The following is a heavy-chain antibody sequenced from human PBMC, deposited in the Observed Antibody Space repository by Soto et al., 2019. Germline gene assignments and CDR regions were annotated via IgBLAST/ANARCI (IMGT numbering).Heavy chain of an antibody. V-gene: IGHV3-30-3*01. CDR3: ARSSGVPTPDFDY. CDR2: ISHDGTNR. J-gene: IGHJ4*02. D-gene: IGHD3-3*01. CDR1: GFAFNIYA. Sequence: GGSLRLSCAASGFAFNIYAIHWVRQAPGKGLEWVAVISHDGTNRYYTDSVRGRFTISRDNSKNTVYLEMDSLRADDTAVYYRARSSGVPTPDFDYWGQGTLVTVSS.